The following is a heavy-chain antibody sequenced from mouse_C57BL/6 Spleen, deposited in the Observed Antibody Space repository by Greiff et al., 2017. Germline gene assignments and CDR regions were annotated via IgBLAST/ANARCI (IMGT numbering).Heavy chain of an antibody. CDR1: GYTFTDYN. D-gene: IGHD1-1*01. J-gene: IGHJ2*01. CDR3: ARFTTVVATYYFDY. V-gene: IGHV1-22*01. CDR2: INPNNGGT. Sequence: VQLKQSGPELVKPGASVKMSCKASGYTFTDYNMHWVKQSHGKSLEWIGYINPNNGGTSYNQKFKGKATLTVNKSSSTAYMELRSLTSEDSAVYYCARFTTVVATYYFDYWGQGTTLTVAS.